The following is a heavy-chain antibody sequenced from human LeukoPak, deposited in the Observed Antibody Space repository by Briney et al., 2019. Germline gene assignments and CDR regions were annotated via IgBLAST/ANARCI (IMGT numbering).Heavy chain of an antibody. CDR3: ARMGIADDY. D-gene: IGHD6-13*01. J-gene: IGHJ4*02. CDR2: IYTSGST. CDR1: GGSISSGSYY. Sequence: SETLSLTXTVSGGSISSGSYYWSWIRQPAGKGLEWIGRIYTSGSTNYNPSLKSRVTISVDTSKNQFSLKLSSVTAADTAVYYCARMGIADDYWGQGTLVTVSS. V-gene: IGHV4-61*02.